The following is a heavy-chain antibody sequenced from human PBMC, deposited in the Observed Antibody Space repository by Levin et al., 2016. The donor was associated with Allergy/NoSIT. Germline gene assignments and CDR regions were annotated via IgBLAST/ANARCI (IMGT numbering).Heavy chain of an antibody. CDR2: IYYSGST. Sequence: SETLSLTCTVSGVSISNKYWSWIRQPPGKGLEWIGYIYYSGSTNYNPSLKSRVTISVDTSKNQFSLKLKSVTAADTAVYYCARVRGASSGSYEGAFDYWGQGTLVTVSS. CDR3: ARVRGASSGSYEGAFDY. D-gene: IGHD6-25*01. V-gene: IGHV4-59*01. J-gene: IGHJ4*02. CDR1: GVSISNKY.